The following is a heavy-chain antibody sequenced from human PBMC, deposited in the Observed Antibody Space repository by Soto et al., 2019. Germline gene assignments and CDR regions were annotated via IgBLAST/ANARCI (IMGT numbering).Heavy chain of an antibody. CDR3: ARALPVAKGGFDP. Sequence: GGSLRLSCAASGFTVSNTYMTWVRQPPGKGLECVSVIYTAGGTNYADSVKGRFIISRDNSKNTLYLQMNSLRAEDTAVYYCARALPVAKGGFDPWGEGTLVTVSS. D-gene: IGHD2-2*01. CDR2: IYTAGGT. V-gene: IGHV3-53*01. CDR1: GFTVSNTY. J-gene: IGHJ5*02.